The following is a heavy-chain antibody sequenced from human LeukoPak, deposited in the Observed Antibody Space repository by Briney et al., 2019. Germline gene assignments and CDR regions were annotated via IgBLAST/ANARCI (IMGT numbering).Heavy chain of an antibody. CDR1: GFIFSRYG. CDR2: IRFDGSDTDGSKT. J-gene: IGHJ4*02. Sequence: PGGSLRLSCAASGFIFSRYGMHWVRQAPAKGLEWVAFIRFDGSDTDGSKTFYADSVKGRFTTSRDNSQSTLYLQMSSLRVEDTAMYYCAKEATDCSGGSCYSYYFNSWGQGTLVTVSS. V-gene: IGHV3-30*02. CDR3: AKEATDCSGGSCYSYYFNS. D-gene: IGHD2-15*01.